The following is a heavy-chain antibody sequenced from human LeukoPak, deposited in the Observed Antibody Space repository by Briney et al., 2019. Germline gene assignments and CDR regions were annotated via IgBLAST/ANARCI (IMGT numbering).Heavy chain of an antibody. CDR3: ARLFGNNYGYY. CDR1: GGSISTSSYY. Sequence: SETLSLTCTVSGGSISTSSYYWGWIRQPPGKWLEWIGSIYYSGSTYYNPSLKSRVTISVDTSKNQFSLKLSSVTAANTAVYYCARLFGNNYGYYWGQGTLVTVSS. CDR2: IYYSGST. D-gene: IGHD5-18*01. J-gene: IGHJ4*02. V-gene: IGHV4-39*01.